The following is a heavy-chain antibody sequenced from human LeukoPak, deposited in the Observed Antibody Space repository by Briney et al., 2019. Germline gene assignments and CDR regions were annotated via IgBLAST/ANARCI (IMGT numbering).Heavy chain of an antibody. D-gene: IGHD2-15*01. CDR2: INHSGST. J-gene: IGHJ4*02. V-gene: IGHV4-34*01. Sequence: SETLSLTCAVYGGSFSGYYWSWIRQPPGKGLEWIGEINHSGSTNYNPSLKSRVTISVDTSKNQFSLKLSSVTAADTAVYYCARGNVVVVAATSPFDYWGQGTLVTVSS. CDR1: GGSFSGYY. CDR3: ARGNVVVVAATSPFDY.